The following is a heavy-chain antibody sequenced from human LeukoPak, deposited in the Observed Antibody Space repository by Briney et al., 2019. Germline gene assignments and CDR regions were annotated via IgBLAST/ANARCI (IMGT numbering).Heavy chain of an antibody. CDR3: ARRKSIAAAGRWNWFDP. CDR1: GGSFSGYY. CDR2: INHSGST. J-gene: IGHJ5*02. V-gene: IGHV4-34*01. Sequence: SETLSLTCAVYGGSFSGYYWSWIRQPPGKGLEWIGEINHSGSTNYNPSLKSRVTISVDTSKNQFSLKLSSVTAADPAVYYCARRKSIAAAGRWNWFDPWGQGTLVTVSS. D-gene: IGHD6-13*01.